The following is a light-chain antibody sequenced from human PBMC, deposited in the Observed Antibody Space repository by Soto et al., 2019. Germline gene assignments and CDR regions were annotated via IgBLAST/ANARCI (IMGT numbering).Light chain of an antibody. Sequence: ETVLTQSPATLSLSPGERATLSCRASQTVSSYLLWYQQKPGQAPRLLIYDASNRATGIPARFSGSGSETDFTLTISSLEPEDFAVYFCQQRMNWPLTFGQGTRLEIK. V-gene: IGKV3-11*01. CDR1: QTVSSY. CDR2: DAS. J-gene: IGKJ5*01. CDR3: QQRMNWPLT.